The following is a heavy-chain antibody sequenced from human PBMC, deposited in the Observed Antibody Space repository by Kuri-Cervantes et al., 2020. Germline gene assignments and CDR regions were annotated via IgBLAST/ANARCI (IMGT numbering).Heavy chain of an antibody. J-gene: IGHJ4*02. D-gene: IGHD3-22*01. CDR3: ARHLPDSSGYFLSIDY. V-gene: IGHV1-18*01. CDR1: GYTFTSYG. Sequence: ASVKVSCKASGYTFTSYGISWVRQAPGQGLEWMGWISAYNGNTNYAQKLQSRVTMTTDTSTSTAYMELRSLRSDGTAVYYCARHLPDSSGYFLSIDYWGQGTLVTVSS. CDR2: ISAYNGNT.